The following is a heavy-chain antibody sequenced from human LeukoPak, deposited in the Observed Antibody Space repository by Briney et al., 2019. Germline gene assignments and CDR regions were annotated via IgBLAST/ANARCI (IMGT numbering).Heavy chain of an antibody. D-gene: IGHD2-15*01. Sequence: GGSLRLSCAASGFTFRNYWMHWVRQAPGKEPVWIAHIKNDGSTTRYADSVKGRFTISRGNAKDTLYLQMNSLRAEDTAVYYCARYGGRAGSDYWGQGTLVTVSS. CDR1: GFTFRNYW. CDR3: ARYGGRAGSDY. J-gene: IGHJ4*02. V-gene: IGHV3-74*01. CDR2: IKNDGSTT.